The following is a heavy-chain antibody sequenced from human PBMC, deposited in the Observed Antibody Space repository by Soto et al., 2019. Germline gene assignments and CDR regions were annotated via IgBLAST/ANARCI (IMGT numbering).Heavy chain of an antibody. Sequence: QVQLQQSGPRLVKPSETLSLTCTVSSGPDRSHNWGWIRQPPGRGLEWIGYVYYTGDTAYNPSLRGRVTISAASPTNDYSWTLNSVTAADTAVYYCVRQGIDYLHGLVDVWGQGTTVSVSS. CDR3: VRQGIDYLHGLVDV. CDR1: SGPDRSHN. D-gene: IGHD4-17*01. J-gene: IGHJ6*02. CDR2: VYYTGDT. V-gene: IGHV4-59*08.